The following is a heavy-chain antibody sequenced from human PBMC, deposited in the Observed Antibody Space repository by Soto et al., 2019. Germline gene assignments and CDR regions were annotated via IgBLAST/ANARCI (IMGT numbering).Heavy chain of an antibody. CDR3: AKRNITSFGVVPYYFDY. J-gene: IGHJ4*02. V-gene: IGHV3-23*01. Sequence: GGSLRHSCAASGFTFSSYAMSWVRQAPGKGLEWVSAISGSGGSTYYADSVKGRFTISRDNSKNTLYLQMNSLRAEDTAVYYCAKRNITSFGVVPYYFDYWGQGTLVTVSS. CDR1: GFTFSSYA. CDR2: ISGSGGST. D-gene: IGHD3-3*01.